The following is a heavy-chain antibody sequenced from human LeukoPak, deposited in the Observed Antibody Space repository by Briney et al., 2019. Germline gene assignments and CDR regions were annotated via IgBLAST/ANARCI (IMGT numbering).Heavy chain of an antibody. D-gene: IGHD6-19*01. Sequence: GRSLRLSCAASGFTFSRNAMHWVRQAPGKGLEWVAVICNDGSNKYYADSVKGRFTISRDNSKNTLYLQMNSLSAEVTAVYYCATQKRGWHYFDFWGQGTLVTVSS. CDR2: ICNDGSNK. CDR3: ATQKRGWHYFDF. J-gene: IGHJ4*02. V-gene: IGHV3-33*01. CDR1: GFTFSRNA.